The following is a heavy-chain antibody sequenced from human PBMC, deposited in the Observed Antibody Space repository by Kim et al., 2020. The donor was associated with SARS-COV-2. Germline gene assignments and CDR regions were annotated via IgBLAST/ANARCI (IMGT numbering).Heavy chain of an antibody. J-gene: IGHJ3*02. CDR1: GYRFTSYY. V-gene: IGHV1-46*01. CDR2: INPSGGAP. CDR3: ARDTNPYYYDSSEFGAGAFDI. D-gene: IGHD3-22*01. Sequence: ASVKVSCKASGYRFTSYYIHWVRQAPGQGLEWMGIINPSGGAPSYAQKFQGGVTMTRDTSTSTVYMELSSLRSEDTAVYYCARDTNPYYYDSSEFGAGAFDIWGQGTMVTVSS.